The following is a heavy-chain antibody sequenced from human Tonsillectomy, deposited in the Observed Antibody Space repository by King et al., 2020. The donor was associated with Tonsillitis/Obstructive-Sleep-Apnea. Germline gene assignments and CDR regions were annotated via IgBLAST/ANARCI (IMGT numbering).Heavy chain of an antibody. Sequence: VQLVESGGGLVQPGGSLKLSCAASGFTFSGSAMQWVRQASGKGLEWVGRIRSKANSYATAYAASVKGRFTISRDDSKNTAYLQMNSLKTEDTAVYFCTSSIRCVGDCYSGSFDYGGQGTLVTVSS. CDR3: TSSIRCVGDCYSGSFDY. D-gene: IGHD2-21*01. J-gene: IGHJ4*02. CDR1: GFTFSGSA. V-gene: IGHV3-73*01. CDR2: IRSKANSYAT.